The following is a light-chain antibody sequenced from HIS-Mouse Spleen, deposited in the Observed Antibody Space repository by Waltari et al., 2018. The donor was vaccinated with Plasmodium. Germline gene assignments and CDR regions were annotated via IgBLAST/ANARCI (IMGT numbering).Light chain of an antibody. J-gene: IGLJ1*01. CDR2: DVS. V-gene: IGLV2-11*01. CDR1: SSDVGGYNY. Sequence: QSALTQPRSVSGSPGQSVTISCTGTSSDVGGYNYVSWYHQHPGKAPKLMIYDVSKRPSGVPDRFSGSKSGNTASLTISGLQAEDEADYYCCSYADSYTYVFGTGTKVTVL. CDR3: CSYADSYTYV.